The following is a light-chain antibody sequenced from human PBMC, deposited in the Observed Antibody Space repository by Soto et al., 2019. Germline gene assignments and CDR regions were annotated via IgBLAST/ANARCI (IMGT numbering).Light chain of an antibody. J-gene: IGKJ4*01. Sequence: DIPMTQSPSTLSASVGDRVTITCRAIQSVSRWLAWYQQKPGKAPNLLIYKASNLQSGVPSRFSGSGSGTEFAIAVSSLQTDDFATYYCQQYNGDSTFGGGTKVEIK. CDR1: QSVSRW. V-gene: IGKV1-5*03. CDR2: KAS. CDR3: QQYNGDST.